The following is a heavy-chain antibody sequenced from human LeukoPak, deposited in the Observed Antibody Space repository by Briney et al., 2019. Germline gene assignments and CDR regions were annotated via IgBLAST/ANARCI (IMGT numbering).Heavy chain of an antibody. V-gene: IGHV3-7*01. J-gene: IGHJ4*02. Sequence: GGSLRLSCAASGFTFSTYWMSWVRQAPGKGLEWVGNIKEDGSETYYVDSLRGRFTISRDNLKNSLYLQINSLRAEDTAVYYCGRDSFETDIDYWGQGTLVTVSS. CDR2: IKEDGSET. CDR3: GRDSFETDIDY. D-gene: IGHD1-14*01. CDR1: GFTFSTYW.